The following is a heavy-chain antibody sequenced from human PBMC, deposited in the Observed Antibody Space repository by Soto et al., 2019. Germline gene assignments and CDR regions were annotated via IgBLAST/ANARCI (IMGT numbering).Heavy chain of an antibody. D-gene: IGHD3-10*01. CDR1: GYPFTSYG. CDR2: ISAYNGNT. Sequence: GSVKVFFKASGYPFTSYGISLVRRAPGQGLEWMGWISAYNGNTNYAQKLQGRVTMTTDTSTSTAYMELRSLRSDDTAVYYCARDKGGRGAGYDAFDIWGQGTMVTVSS. V-gene: IGHV1-18*01. J-gene: IGHJ3*02. CDR3: ARDKGGRGAGYDAFDI.